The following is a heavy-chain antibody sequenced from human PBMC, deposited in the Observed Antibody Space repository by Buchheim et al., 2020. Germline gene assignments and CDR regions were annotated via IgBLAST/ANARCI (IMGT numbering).Heavy chain of an antibody. J-gene: IGHJ5*02. CDR1: GFTFSSYW. CDR2: IKQDGSEK. V-gene: IGHV3-7*01. Sequence: EVQLVESGGGLVQPGGSLRLSCAASGFTFSSYWMSWVRQAPGKGLEWVANIKQDGSEKYYVDSVKGRFTISRDNAKNSLYLQMNSLRAEDTAVYYCARVHRVVLSSGYYGPWGQGTLVTVSS. D-gene: IGHD3-22*01. CDR3: ARVHRVVLSSGYYGP.